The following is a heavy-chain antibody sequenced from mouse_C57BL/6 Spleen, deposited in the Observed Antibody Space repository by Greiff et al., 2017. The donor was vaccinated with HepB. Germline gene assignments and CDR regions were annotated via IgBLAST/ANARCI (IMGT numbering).Heavy chain of an antibody. CDR1: GYTFTNYW. CDR3: AIEEGGGPGRFAY. CDR2: IYPGGGYT. J-gene: IGHJ3*01. Sequence: QVQLQQSGAELVRPGTSVKMSCKASGYTFTNYWLGWAKQRPGHGLEWIGDIYPGGGYTNYNEKFKGKATLTADKSSSTAYMQFSSLTSEDSAIYYCAIEEGGGPGRFAYWGQGTLVTVSA. V-gene: IGHV1-63*01. D-gene: IGHD3-3*01.